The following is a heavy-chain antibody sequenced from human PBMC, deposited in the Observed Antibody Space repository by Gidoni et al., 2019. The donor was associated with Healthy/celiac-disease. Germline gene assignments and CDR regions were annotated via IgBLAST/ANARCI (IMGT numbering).Heavy chain of an antibody. CDR1: GSPFSSYG. J-gene: IGHJ4*02. CDR3: AKDRAVAGKAERGGKDY. V-gene: IGHV3-30*02. Sequence: QVQLVESGGGVVQPGGSLRLSCPASGSPFSSYGMHWVRQAPGKGLEGVAFIRYDGSNKYYADSVKGRFTISRDNSKNTLYLQMNSLRAEDTAVYYCAKDRAVAGKAERGGKDYWGQGTLVTVSS. D-gene: IGHD6-19*01. CDR2: IRYDGSNK.